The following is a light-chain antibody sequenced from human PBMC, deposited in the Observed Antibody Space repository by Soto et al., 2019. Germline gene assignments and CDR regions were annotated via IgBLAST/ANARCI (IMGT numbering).Light chain of an antibody. J-gene: IGLJ2*01. CDR3: ASYSSSETPVV. CDR1: ARDIGGYQF. V-gene: IGLV2-14*03. CDR2: DVT. Sequence: QSVLTQPASVSGSPGQSITISCTGTARDIGGYQFVSWYQQHPDKAPKLIIVDVTKRPSGISSRFSASKSGTTASLTISGLLPEDEAQYYCASYSSSETPVVFGGGTNLTVL.